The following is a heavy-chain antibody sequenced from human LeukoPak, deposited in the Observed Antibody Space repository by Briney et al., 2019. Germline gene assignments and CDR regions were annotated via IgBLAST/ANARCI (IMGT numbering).Heavy chain of an antibody. D-gene: IGHD4/OR15-4a*01. J-gene: IGHJ4*02. CDR1: GFTFSSYS. CDR3: ARRAGAYSHPYDY. Sequence: PGGSLRLSCAASGFTFSSYSMNWVRQAPGKGLEWGSSISSSSSYIYYADSVKGRFTISRDNAKNSLYLQMNSLRAEDTAVYYCARRAGAYSHPYDYWGQGTLVTVSS. V-gene: IGHV3-21*04. CDR2: ISSSSSYI.